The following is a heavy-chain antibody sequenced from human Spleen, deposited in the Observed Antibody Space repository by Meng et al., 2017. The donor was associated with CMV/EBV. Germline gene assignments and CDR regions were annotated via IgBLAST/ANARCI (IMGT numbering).Heavy chain of an antibody. D-gene: IGHD6-19*01. CDR1: GGSFSGYY. CDR2: INHSGST. Sequence: CAVYGGSFSGYYWSWIRQPPGKGLEWIGEINHSGSTNYNPSLKSRVTISVDTSKNQFSLKLSSVTAADTAVYYCARGEVYSSGWSYWGQGTLVTVSS. CDR3: ARGEVYSSGWSY. J-gene: IGHJ4*02. V-gene: IGHV4-34*01.